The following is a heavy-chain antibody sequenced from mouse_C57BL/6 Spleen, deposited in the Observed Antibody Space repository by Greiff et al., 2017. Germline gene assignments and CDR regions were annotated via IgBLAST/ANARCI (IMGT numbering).Heavy chain of an antibody. D-gene: IGHD2-10*02. CDR2: IYPGSGST. CDR1: GYTFTSYW. V-gene: IGHV1-55*01. CDR3: ARYPLDEYLED. J-gene: IGHJ2*01. Sequence: QVQLQQPGAELVQPGASVKMSCKASGYTFTSYWITWVKQRPGQGLEWIGDIYPGSGSTNYTEKFKSKATLTVDTSSSTAYMQLSSLTSEDSAVYYGARYPLDEYLEDWGQGTTLTVSS.